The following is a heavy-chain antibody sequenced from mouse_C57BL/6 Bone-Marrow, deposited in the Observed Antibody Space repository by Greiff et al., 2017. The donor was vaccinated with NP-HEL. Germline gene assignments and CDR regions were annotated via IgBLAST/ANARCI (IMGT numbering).Heavy chain of an antibody. CDR3: ARIGYYYGSSPYYFDY. Sequence: QVTLKESGPGILQPSQTLSLTCSFSGFSLSTFGMGVGWIRQPSGKGLEWLAHIWWDDDKYYNPALKSRLTISKDTSKNQVFLKIANVDTADTATYYCARIGYYYGSSPYYFDYWGQGTTLTVSS. CDR1: GFSLSTFGMG. J-gene: IGHJ2*01. D-gene: IGHD1-1*01. V-gene: IGHV8-8*01. CDR2: IWWDDDK.